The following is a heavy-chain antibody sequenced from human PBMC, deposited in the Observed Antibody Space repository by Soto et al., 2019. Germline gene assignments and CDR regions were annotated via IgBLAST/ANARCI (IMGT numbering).Heavy chain of an antibody. CDR1: GCGFVSFG. D-gene: IGHD1-26*01. Sequence: GGSLRLSCAAAGCGFVSFGMHWFRQAPGQGLEWLAFISRDGLNTFYADSVRGRFTLSRDYSKSTMYLQMSALRDEDTALYDCARGNLSFVFVSWGRGTLVTDSS. V-gene: IGHV3-30*03. J-gene: IGHJ4*02. CDR2: ISRDGLNT. CDR3: ARGNLSFVFVS.